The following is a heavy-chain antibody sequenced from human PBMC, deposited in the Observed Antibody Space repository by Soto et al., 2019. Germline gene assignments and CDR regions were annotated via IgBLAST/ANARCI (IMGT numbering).Heavy chain of an antibody. Sequence: EVQLVESGGGLVQPGGSLRFSCAASGFTFSSYWMSWVRQAPGKGLEWVANIKQDGSEKYYVDSVKGRFTISRDNAKNSLYLQMNSLRAEDTAVYYCARDLPYYDFWSGYYPNNWFDPWGQGTLVTVSS. D-gene: IGHD3-3*01. CDR3: ARDLPYYDFWSGYYPNNWFDP. CDR2: IKQDGSEK. V-gene: IGHV3-7*03. CDR1: GFTFSSYW. J-gene: IGHJ5*02.